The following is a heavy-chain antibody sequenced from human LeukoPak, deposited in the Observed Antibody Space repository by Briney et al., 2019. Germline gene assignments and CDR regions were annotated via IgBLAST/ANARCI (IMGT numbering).Heavy chain of an antibody. V-gene: IGHV3-23*01. CDR3: AKDHLPGIVVADRDY. CDR1: GFTFSSYA. Sequence: GGSLRLSCTASGFTFSSYAMNWVRQAPGKGLEWVSAISGSGGSTYYADSVKGRFTISRDNSKNTLYLQINSLRAEDTAVYYCAKDHLPGIVVADRDYWGQGTLVTVSS. D-gene: IGHD6-19*01. J-gene: IGHJ4*02. CDR2: ISGSGGST.